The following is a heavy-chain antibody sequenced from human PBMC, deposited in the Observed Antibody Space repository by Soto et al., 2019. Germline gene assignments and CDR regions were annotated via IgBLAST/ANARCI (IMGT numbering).Heavy chain of an antibody. V-gene: IGHV3-11*01. CDR2: ISSSGSTI. CDR1: GFTFSDYY. CDR3: ARVRGDDYGDYGYYYYYYMDV. J-gene: IGHJ6*03. D-gene: IGHD4-17*01. Sequence: PGGSLRLSCAASGFTFSDYYMSWIRQAPGKGLEWVSYISSSGSTIYYADSVKGRFTISRDNAKNSLYLQMNSLRAEDTAVYYCARVRGDDYGDYGYYYYYYMDVWGKGTTVTVSS.